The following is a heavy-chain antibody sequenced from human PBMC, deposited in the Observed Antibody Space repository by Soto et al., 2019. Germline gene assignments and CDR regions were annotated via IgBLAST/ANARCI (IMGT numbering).Heavy chain of an antibody. CDR3: ARDAYGDHPPDY. CDR1: GGTFSSYT. V-gene: IGHV1-69*08. D-gene: IGHD4-17*01. CDR2: IIPILGIA. Sequence: QVQLVQSGAEVKKPGSSVKVSCKASGGTFSSYTISWVRQAPGQGLEWMGRIIPILGIANYAQKFQGRVTITADKPTSTAYMELSSLRSEDTAVYYCARDAYGDHPPDYWGQGTLVTVSS. J-gene: IGHJ4*02.